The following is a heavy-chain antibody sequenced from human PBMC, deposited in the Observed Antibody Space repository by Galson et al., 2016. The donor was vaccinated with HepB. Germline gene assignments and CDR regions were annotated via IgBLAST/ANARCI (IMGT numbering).Heavy chain of an antibody. CDR2: IYYSGST. CDR3: AGQKGFWSGNWFDP. D-gene: IGHD3-3*01. CDR1: GGSISSSSYY. J-gene: IGHJ5*02. Sequence: SETLSLTCTVSGGSISSSSYYWGWIRQPPGKGLEWIGSIYYSGSTYYNPSLKSRVTISVDTSKNQFSLKLSSVTAADTAVYYCAGQKGFWSGNWFDPWGQGTLVTVSS. V-gene: IGHV4-39*01.